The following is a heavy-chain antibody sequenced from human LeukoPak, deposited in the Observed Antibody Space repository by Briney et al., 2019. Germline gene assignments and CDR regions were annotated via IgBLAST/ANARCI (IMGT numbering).Heavy chain of an antibody. J-gene: IGHJ4*02. CDR2: INPNSGGT. Sequence: GASVKVSCKASGYTFTGYYMHWVRQAPGQGLEWMGWINPNSGGTNYAQKFQGWVTMTRDTSISTAYMELSRLRSDDTAVYYCARGAPVVPAAMMDFDYWGQGTLVTVSS. D-gene: IGHD2-2*01. CDR1: GYTFTGYY. V-gene: IGHV1-2*04. CDR3: ARGAPVVPAAMMDFDY.